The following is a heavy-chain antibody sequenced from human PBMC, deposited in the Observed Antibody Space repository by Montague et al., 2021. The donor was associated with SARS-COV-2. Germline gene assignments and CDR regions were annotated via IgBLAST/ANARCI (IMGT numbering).Heavy chain of an antibody. Sequence: SLRLSCAASGFSFSGTTIHWVRQASGKGLEWIGRIRSKSNGYTTSYAASGQDRFVVSRDDSKNTAYLEMHSLNTDDTAIYYCTTLLWIGELSRRRFNHWGQGTVVIVSS. D-gene: IGHD3-10*01. CDR2: IRSKSNGYTT. J-gene: IGHJ4*02. V-gene: IGHV3-73*01. CDR1: GFSFSGTT. CDR3: TTLLWIGELSRRRFNH.